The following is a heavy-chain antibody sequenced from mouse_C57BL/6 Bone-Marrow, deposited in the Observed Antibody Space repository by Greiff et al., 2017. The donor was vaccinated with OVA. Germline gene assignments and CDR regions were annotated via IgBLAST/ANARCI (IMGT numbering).Heavy chain of an antibody. CDR2: IWRSGST. J-gene: IGHJ1*03. Sequence: QVQLQQSGPGLVQPSQSLSITCTVSGFSLTSYGVHWVRQSPGKGLEWLGVIWRSGSTDYNAAFMSRLSITKDNSKSQVFFKMNSLQADDTAIYYCAKKVVADYWYFDVWGTGTTVTVSS. CDR1: GFSLTSYG. CDR3: AKKVVADYWYFDV. V-gene: IGHV2-5*01. D-gene: IGHD1-1*01.